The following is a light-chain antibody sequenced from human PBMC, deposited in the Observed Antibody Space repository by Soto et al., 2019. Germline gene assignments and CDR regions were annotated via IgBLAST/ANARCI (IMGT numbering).Light chain of an antibody. CDR1: QSLSSN. V-gene: IGKV3-15*01. CDR3: QQYNNWPRT. J-gene: IGKJ1*01. Sequence: EIVMTQSPDTLSLSPGEIATLSCRASQSLSSNLAWYQQKPGQAPRLLIYDASKRATGIPARFSGSGSGTEFTLTISSLQSEDFAVYYCQQYNNWPRTFGQGTKVDIK. CDR2: DAS.